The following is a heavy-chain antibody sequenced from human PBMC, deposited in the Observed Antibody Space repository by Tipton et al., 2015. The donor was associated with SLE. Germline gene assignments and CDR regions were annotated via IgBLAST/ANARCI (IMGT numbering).Heavy chain of an antibody. CDR1: GFTFSSYA. CDR3: AKDLVRWELTTNAFDI. V-gene: IGHV3-23*03. Sequence: SPRLSCEASGFTFSSYAMSWVRQAPGKGLEWVSVIYSGGSTYYADSVKGRFTISRDNSKNTLYLQMNSLRAEDTAVCYCAKDLVRWELTTNAFDIWGQGTMVTVSS. CDR2: IYSGGST. D-gene: IGHD1-26*01. J-gene: IGHJ3*02.